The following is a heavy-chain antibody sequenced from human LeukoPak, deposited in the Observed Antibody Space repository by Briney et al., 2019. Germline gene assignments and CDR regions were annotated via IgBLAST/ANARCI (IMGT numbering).Heavy chain of an antibody. J-gene: IGHJ6*04. CDR1: GFTFSSYD. CDR2: IGTAGDT. Sequence: GGSLRLSCAASGFTFSSYDMHWVRQATGKGLEWVSAIGTAGDTYYPGSVKGRFTISRENAKNSLYLQMNSLRAGDTAVYYCARGKTFGGVVDAWGKGTTVTVSS. CDR3: ARGKTFGGVVDA. V-gene: IGHV3-13*01. D-gene: IGHD3-16*01.